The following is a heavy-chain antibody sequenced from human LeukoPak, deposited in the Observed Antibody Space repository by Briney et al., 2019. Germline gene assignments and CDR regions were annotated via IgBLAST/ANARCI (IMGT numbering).Heavy chain of an antibody. D-gene: IGHD2-2*01. CDR3: ARQKCTSTSCLTKNAFDI. CDR1: GFTFSNYA. CDR2: IYTSGST. J-gene: IGHJ3*02. Sequence: GSLRLSCAASGFTFSNYAMTWVRQAPGKGLEWIGYIYTSGSTNYNPSLKSRVTISVDTSKNQFSLDLSSVTAADTAVYYCARQKCTSTSCLTKNAFDIWGQGTMVTVSS. V-gene: IGHV4-4*09.